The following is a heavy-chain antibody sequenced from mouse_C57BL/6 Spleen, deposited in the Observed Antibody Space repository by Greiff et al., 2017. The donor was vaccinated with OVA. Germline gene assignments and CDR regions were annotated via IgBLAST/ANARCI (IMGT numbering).Heavy chain of an antibody. CDR3: ARGDYGSSHWYFDV. CDR2: INPSSGYT. J-gene: IGHJ1*03. Sequence: VQLQQSGAELARPGASVKMSCKASGYTFTSYTMHWVKQRPGQGLEWIGYINPSSGYTKYNQKFKDKATLTAYKSSSTAYMQLSSLTSEDSAVYYCARGDYGSSHWYFDVWGTGTTVTVSS. V-gene: IGHV1-4*01. CDR1: GYTFTSYT. D-gene: IGHD1-1*01.